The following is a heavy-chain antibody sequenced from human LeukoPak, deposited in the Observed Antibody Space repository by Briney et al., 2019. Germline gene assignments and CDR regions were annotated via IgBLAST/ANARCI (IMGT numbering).Heavy chain of an antibody. CDR2: ISGSGGST. V-gene: IGHV3-23*01. J-gene: IGHJ4*02. D-gene: IGHD6-19*01. CDR3: AKGYSSGWYFAGFCDC. Sequence: PGGSLRLSCAASGFTFSSYAMSWVRQAPGKGLEWVSAISGSGGSTYYADSVKGRFTISRDNSKNTLYLQTNSLRAEDTAVYYCAKGYSSGWYFAGFCDCWGQGTLVTVSS. CDR1: GFTFSSYA.